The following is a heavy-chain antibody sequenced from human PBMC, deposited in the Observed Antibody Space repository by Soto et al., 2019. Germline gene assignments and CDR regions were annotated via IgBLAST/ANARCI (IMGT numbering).Heavy chain of an antibody. V-gene: IGHV3-30*18. J-gene: IGHJ4*02. CDR3: AKPLGLLRRAMAQGSDY. CDR1: GFTFSSYG. CDR2: VSYDEITK. Sequence: LRLSCAASGFTFSSYGMNWVRQAPGKGLEWVAVVSYDEITKYYADSVKGRFTISRDNSKNTVYLQMNSLRPEDTAVYYCAKPLGLLRRAMAQGSDYWGQGTLVTVSS. D-gene: IGHD5-18*01.